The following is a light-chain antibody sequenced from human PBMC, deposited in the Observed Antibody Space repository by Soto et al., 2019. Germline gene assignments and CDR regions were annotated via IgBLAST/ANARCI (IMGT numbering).Light chain of an antibody. V-gene: IGKV2-28*01. Sequence: DSVMTQFPLSLSVTPGEPASISWRSSQSLLHSNGYNYLDWYVQKPGQSPQLLIYLGSNRASGVTDRFSGSGSGTDFTMKISRVEAEDVGVYYCMQALQIRVEFGQGTKVEIK. CDR3: MQALQIRVE. CDR1: QSLLHSNGYNY. CDR2: LGS. J-gene: IGKJ1*01.